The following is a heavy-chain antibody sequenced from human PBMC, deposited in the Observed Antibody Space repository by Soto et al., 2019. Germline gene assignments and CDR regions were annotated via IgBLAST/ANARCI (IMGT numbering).Heavy chain of an antibody. Sequence: QVQLQESGPGLVKPSQTVSLTCTVSGGSISSSDYYWSWIRQPPGKGLEWIAYIYSSGSTYDNPSLKSRVTISVDTSKNQFSLKLSPVTAADTAVYYCTNTVTHGWFDPWGQGTLVTVSS. CDR1: GGSISSSDYY. CDR2: IYSSGST. V-gene: IGHV4-30-4*01. D-gene: IGHD4-17*01. CDR3: TNTVTHGWFDP. J-gene: IGHJ5*02.